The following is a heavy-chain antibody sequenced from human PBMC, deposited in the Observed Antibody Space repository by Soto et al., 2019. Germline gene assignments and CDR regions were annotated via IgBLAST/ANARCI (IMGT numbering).Heavy chain of an antibody. Sequence: QVQLVQSGAEVKKPGASVKVSCKASGYTFTNYGISWVRQAPGQGLEWMGWISAYNGNTNYAQKLQGRVTMTTDTSTSTAYMELRSLISDDTAVYYCARDSRGYCISISCYNWFDPWGQGTLVTVSS. D-gene: IGHD2-2*01. CDR3: ARDSRGYCISISCYNWFDP. CDR2: ISAYNGNT. V-gene: IGHV1-18*01. CDR1: GYTFTNYG. J-gene: IGHJ5*02.